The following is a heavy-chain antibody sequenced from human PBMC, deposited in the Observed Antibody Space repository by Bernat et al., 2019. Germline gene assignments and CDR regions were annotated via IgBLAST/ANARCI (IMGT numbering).Heavy chain of an antibody. J-gene: IGHJ4*02. D-gene: IGHD6-19*01. Sequence: QVHLVESGGGVVQPGRSLRLSCAASGFTFSSFGMHWVRQAPGKGLEWVAAISNDRNTLYYADSVKGRFTISTDDSKNTLYLQLDSLRAEDTAMYYCAKDSLYSSGWYGVGDWGQGTLVTVAS. CDR3: AKDSLYSSGWYGVGD. CDR2: ISNDRNTL. V-gene: IGHV3-30*18. CDR1: GFTFSSFG.